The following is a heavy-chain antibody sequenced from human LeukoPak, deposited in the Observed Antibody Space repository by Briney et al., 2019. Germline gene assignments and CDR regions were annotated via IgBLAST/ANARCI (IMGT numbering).Heavy chain of an antibody. V-gene: IGHV6-1*01. D-gene: IGHD6-19*01. Sequence: SQTLSLTFALSGDSVSSNSVTWIWVRQSPSRGLEWLGRTYYRPKWYSEYGPSVQGRVTISPDTSKNQFSLQLNSVTPEDTAVYYCARMAAGIIDPWGQGNLITVFS. CDR2: TYYRPKWYS. CDR3: ARMAAGIIDP. CDR1: GDSVSSNSVT. J-gene: IGHJ5*02.